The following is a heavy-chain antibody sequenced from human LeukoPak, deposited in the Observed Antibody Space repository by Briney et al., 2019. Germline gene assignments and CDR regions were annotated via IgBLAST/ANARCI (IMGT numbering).Heavy chain of an antibody. V-gene: IGHV3-9*01. CDR1: GFTFDDYA. Sequence: GGSLRLSCAASGFTFDDYAMHWVRQAPGKGLEWVSGISWNSGSIGYADSVKGRFTISRDNAKNSLSLQVNSLSAEDTAVYYCARSRSGYYEDYWGQGTLVTVSS. CDR3: ARSRSGYYEDY. D-gene: IGHD3-22*01. J-gene: IGHJ4*02. CDR2: ISWNSGSI.